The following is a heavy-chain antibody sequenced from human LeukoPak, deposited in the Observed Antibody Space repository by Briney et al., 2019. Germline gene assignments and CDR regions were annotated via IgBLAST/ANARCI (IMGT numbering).Heavy chain of an antibody. V-gene: IGHV3-30*18. CDR1: GFTFSSYG. D-gene: IGHD3-10*01. CDR2: ISYEGSNK. CDR3: AKAGGPISVVRGVITANDPPNWFDP. Sequence: GGSLRLSCAASGFTFSSYGMHWVRQAPGKGLEWVAVISYEGSNKYYADSVEGRFTISRDNSKNALYLQMNSLRAEDTAVYYCAKAGGPISVVRGVITANDPPNWFDPWGQGTLVTVSS. J-gene: IGHJ5*02.